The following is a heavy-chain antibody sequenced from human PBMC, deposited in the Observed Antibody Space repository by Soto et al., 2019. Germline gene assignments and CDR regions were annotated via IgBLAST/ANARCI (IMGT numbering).Heavy chain of an antibody. CDR1: GYTFTGYY. Sequence: ASVKVSCKASGYTFTGYYMHWVRQAPGQGLEWMGWINPNSGGTNYAQKFQGWVTMTRDTSISTAYMELSRLRSDDTAVYYCARQGDYFFNYMDFWGKGTSVTGSS. V-gene: IGHV1-2*04. J-gene: IGHJ6*03. CDR3: ARQGDYFFNYMDF. CDR2: INPNSGGT.